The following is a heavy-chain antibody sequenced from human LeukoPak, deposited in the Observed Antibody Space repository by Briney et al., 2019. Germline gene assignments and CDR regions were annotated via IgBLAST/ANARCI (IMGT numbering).Heavy chain of an antibody. CDR1: GFTFSSYS. CDR2: ISSSSSTI. J-gene: IGHJ4*02. Sequence: GGSLRLSCAASGFTFSSYSMNWVRQAPGKGLEWVSYISSSSSTIYYADSVKGRFTISRDNAKNSLYLQMNSLRAEDTAVYYCARDRSRRGGAFDYWGQGTLVTVSS. V-gene: IGHV3-48*04. D-gene: IGHD3-16*01. CDR3: ARDRSRRGGAFDY.